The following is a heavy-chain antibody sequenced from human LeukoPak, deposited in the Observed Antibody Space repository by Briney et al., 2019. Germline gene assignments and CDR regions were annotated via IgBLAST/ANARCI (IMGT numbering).Heavy chain of an antibody. CDR1: GFTFSSYW. CDR2: IKQDGSEK. CDR3: ARVDIVATDAGDY. Sequence: GGSLRLSCAASGFTFSSYWMSWVRQAPGKGLEWVANIKQDGSEKYYVDSVKGRFTISRDNAKNSLYLQMNSLRAEDTAVYYCARVDIVATDAGDYWGQGILVTVSS. V-gene: IGHV3-7*01. D-gene: IGHD5-12*01. J-gene: IGHJ4*02.